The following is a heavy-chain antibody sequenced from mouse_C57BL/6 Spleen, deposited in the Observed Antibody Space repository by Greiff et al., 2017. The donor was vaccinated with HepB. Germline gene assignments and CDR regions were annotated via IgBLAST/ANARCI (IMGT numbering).Heavy chain of an antibody. V-gene: IGHV5-16*01. Sequence: DVKLVESEGGLVQPGRSMKLSCTASGFTFSDYYMAWVRQVPEKGLEWVANINYDGSSTYYLDSLKSRFIISRDNAKNILYLQMSSLKSEDTATYYCARDRAYYSNLWAMDYWGQGTSVTVSS. CDR1: GFTFSDYY. CDR3: ARDRAYYSNLWAMDY. D-gene: IGHD2-5*01. J-gene: IGHJ4*01. CDR2: INYDGSST.